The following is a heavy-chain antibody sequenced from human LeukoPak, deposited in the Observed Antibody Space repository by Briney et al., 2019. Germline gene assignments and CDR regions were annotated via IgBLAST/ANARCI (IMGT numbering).Heavy chain of an antibody. D-gene: IGHD1-26*01. V-gene: IGHV3-30*18. Sequence: GRSLRLSCAASGFTFSSYGMHWVRQAPGKGLEWVAVISYDGSNKYYADSVKGRFTISRDNSKNTLYLQMNSLRAEDTAVYYCAKEALGYFDYWGQGTLVTVSS. CDR3: AKEALGYFDY. J-gene: IGHJ4*02. CDR2: ISYDGSNK. CDR1: GFTFSSYG.